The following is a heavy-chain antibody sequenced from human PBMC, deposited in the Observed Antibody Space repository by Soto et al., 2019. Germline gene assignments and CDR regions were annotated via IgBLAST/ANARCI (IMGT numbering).Heavy chain of an antibody. J-gene: IGHJ6*03. CDR1: GFTFSSFV. Sequence: GGSLRLSCAASGFTFSSFVMSWVRRAPGKGLEWVSEITGSTGTTYYADSVKGRFIISRDNSKNTVHLQMNSLRVEDTAVYYCAKDTSSSPYYMDVWGKGTTVTVSS. CDR3: AKDTSSSPYYMDV. D-gene: IGHD2-2*01. CDR2: ITGSTGTT. V-gene: IGHV3-23*01.